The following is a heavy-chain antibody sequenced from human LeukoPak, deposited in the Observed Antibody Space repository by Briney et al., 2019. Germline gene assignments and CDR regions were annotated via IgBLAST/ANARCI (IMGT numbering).Heavy chain of an antibody. CDR2: INPNSGDT. D-gene: IGHD7-27*01. Sequence: ASVKVSCKASGYTFTGYFMHWVRQAPGQRLEWMGRINPNSGDTEYAQTFQGRVTMTRDTSISTAYMDLSRLRSDDTAVYYCARDLSSTSNWELDYWGQGTLVTVSS. CDR3: ARDLSSTSNWELDY. CDR1: GYTFTGYF. V-gene: IGHV1-2*06. J-gene: IGHJ4*02.